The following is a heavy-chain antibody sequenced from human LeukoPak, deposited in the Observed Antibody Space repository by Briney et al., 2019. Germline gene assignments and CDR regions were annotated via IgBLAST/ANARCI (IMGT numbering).Heavy chain of an antibody. Sequence: GGSLRLSCAASGFTFSSYSMNWVRQAPGKGLEWVSAISGSDGSTYYADSVKGRFTISRDSSKNTLYLQMNSLRPEDTAVYYCARARPSMWIDYWGQGTLVTVSS. CDR3: ARARPSMWIDY. CDR1: GFTFSSYS. V-gene: IGHV3-23*01. CDR2: ISGSDGST. D-gene: IGHD5-12*01. J-gene: IGHJ4*02.